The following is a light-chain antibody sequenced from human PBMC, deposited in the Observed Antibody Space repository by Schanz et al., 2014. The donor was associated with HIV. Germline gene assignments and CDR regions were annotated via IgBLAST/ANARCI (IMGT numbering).Light chain of an antibody. CDR3: QSFDGSLGGVL. CDR1: SSNIRTHYD. J-gene: IGLJ3*02. CDR2: GNS. V-gene: IGLV1-40*01. Sequence: QSVLTQPPSVSAAPGQKVTISCSGSSSNIRTHYDVHWSQQLPGTAPKLLIYGNSNRPSGVPDRFSGSKSDSSASLTITGLQPEDEADYYCQSFDGSLGGVLFGGGTKLTVL.